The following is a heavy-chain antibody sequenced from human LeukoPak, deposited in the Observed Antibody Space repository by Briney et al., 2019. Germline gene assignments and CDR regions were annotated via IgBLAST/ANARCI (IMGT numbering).Heavy chain of an antibody. CDR1: GGSISSHY. CDR3: ARDQKYGSGSLGFDP. V-gene: IGHV4-59*11. D-gene: IGHD3-10*01. J-gene: IGHJ5*02. Sequence: SETLSLTCTVSGGSISSHYWSWIRQPPGKGLEWIGYIYYSGSTNYNPSLKSRVTISVDTSKNQFSLKLSSVTAADTAVYYCARDQKYGSGSLGFDPWGQGTLVTVSS. CDR2: IYYSGST.